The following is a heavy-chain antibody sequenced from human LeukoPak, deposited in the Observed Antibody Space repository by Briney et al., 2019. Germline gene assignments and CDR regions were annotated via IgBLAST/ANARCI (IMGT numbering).Heavy chain of an antibody. Sequence: GASVKVSCKASGGTFSSYAISWVRQAPGQGFEWMGGIIPIFGTANYAQKFQGRVTMTRNTSISTAYMELSSLRSEDTAVYYCAKAPYDSSGYHDYWGQGTLVTVSS. D-gene: IGHD3-22*01. CDR1: GGTFSSYA. V-gene: IGHV1-69*05. CDR2: IIPIFGTA. CDR3: AKAPYDSSGYHDY. J-gene: IGHJ4*02.